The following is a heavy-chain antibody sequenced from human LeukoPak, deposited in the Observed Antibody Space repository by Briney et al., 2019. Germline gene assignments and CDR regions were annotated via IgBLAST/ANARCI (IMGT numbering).Heavy chain of an antibody. J-gene: IGHJ5*02. CDR2: IYTSGST. V-gene: IGHV4-4*07. CDR3: AKDYRAHPLRPNWFDP. CDR1: GGSISSYY. D-gene: IGHD1-26*01. Sequence: PSETLSLTCTVSGGSISSYYWSWIRQPAGKGLEWIGRIYTSGSTNYNPSLKSRVTMSVDTSKNQFSLKLSSVTAADTAVYYCAKDYRAHPLRPNWFDPWGQGTLVTVSS.